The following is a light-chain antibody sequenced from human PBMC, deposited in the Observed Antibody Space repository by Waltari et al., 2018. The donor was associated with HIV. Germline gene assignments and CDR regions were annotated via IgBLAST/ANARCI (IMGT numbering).Light chain of an antibody. Sequence: IVITQSPDSLAVSLGESATMNRKSSQTVFYSSNISDSSSWYQQKPGQPPKLHIYWASTRESGVPDRFSGSGSGTNFTLTISILQAEDVAVYYCQQYHSIPQGYSFGQGTKLEIK. CDR2: WAS. CDR3: QQYHSIPQGYS. V-gene: IGKV4-1*01. CDR1: QTVFYSSNISDS. J-gene: IGKJ2*03.